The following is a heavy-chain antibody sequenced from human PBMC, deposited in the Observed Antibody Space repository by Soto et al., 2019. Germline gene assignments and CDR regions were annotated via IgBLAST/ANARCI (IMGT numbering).Heavy chain of an antibody. CDR3: AKELDSGRYYYMDV. CDR2: ISGSGGST. V-gene: IGHV3-23*01. CDR1: GFTFSSYA. D-gene: IGHD6-19*01. J-gene: IGHJ6*03. Sequence: GGSLRLSCAASGFTFSSYAMSWVRQAPGRGLEWVSVISGSGGSTYYADSVKGRFTISRDSSMNTLFLQMNSLRAEDTAVYYCAKELDSGRYYYMDVWGKGTTVTVSS.